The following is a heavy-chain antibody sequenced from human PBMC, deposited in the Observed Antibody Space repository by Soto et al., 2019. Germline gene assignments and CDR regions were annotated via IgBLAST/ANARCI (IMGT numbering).Heavy chain of an antibody. J-gene: IGHJ6*02. CDR3: ARGGGLVPAAMPEEDYYYGMDV. D-gene: IGHD2-2*01. CDR2: IIPILGIA. Sequence: QVQLVQSGAGVKKPGSSVKVSCKASGGTFSSYTISWVRQAPGQGLEWVGRIIPILGIANYAQKFQGRVTITADKSTSTAYMELSSLRSEDTAVYYCARGGGLVPAAMPEEDYYYGMDVWGQGTTVTVSS. V-gene: IGHV1-69*02. CDR1: GGTFSSYT.